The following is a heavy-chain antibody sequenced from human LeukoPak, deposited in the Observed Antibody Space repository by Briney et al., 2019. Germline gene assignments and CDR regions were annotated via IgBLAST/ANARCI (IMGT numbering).Heavy chain of an antibody. CDR2: IYNTGST. J-gene: IGHJ4*02. D-gene: IGHD3-22*01. V-gene: IGHV3-66*01. Sequence: GGSLRLSCAASGFTVSSNYMSWVRQAPGKGLEWVSVIYNTGSTFYADSVKGRFTISRDSSKNTVYLQMNSLRGEDTAVYYCAKSRGYYYEKSGPADYWGQGTLVTVSS. CDR1: GFTVSSNY. CDR3: AKSRGYYYEKSGPADY.